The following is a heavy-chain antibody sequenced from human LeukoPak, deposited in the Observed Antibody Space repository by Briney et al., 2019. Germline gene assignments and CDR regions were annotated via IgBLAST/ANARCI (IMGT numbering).Heavy chain of an antibody. CDR2: ISGDGGST. CDR3: AKESTFGKSHYYYYYMDV. V-gene: IGHV3-43*02. J-gene: IGHJ6*03. CDR1: GFTFDDYA. D-gene: IGHD3-10*01. Sequence: GGSLRLSCAASGFTFDDYAMHWVRQAPGKGLEWVSLISGDGGSTYYADSVKGRFTISRDNSKNSLYLQMNSLRTEDTALYYCAKESTFGKSHYYYYYMDVWGKGTTVPVSS.